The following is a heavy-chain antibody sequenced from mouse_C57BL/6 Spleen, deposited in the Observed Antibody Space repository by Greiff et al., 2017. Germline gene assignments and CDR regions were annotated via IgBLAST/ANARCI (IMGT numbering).Heavy chain of an antibody. CDR2: IHPNSGST. Sequence: QVPLQQPGAELVKPGASVKLSCKASGYTFTSYWMHWVKQRPGQGLEWIGMIHPNSGSTNYNEKFNSKATLTVDKSSSTAYMQLSSLTSEDSAVYYCALIYVCYPAWFAYWGQGTLVTVSA. J-gene: IGHJ3*01. D-gene: IGHD2-3*01. CDR1: GYTFTSYW. V-gene: IGHV1-64*01. CDR3: ALIYVCYPAWFAY.